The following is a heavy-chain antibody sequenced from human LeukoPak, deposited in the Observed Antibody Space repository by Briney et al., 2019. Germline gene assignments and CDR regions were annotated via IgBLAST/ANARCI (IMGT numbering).Heavy chain of an antibody. J-gene: IGHJ3*02. Sequence: QPGGSLRLSCAASGFTSSSYGMHWVRQAPGKGLEWVAVISYDGSNKYYADSVKGRFTISRDNSKNTLYLQMNSLRAEDTAVYYCAKDVSSGYEGAFDIWGQGTMVTVSS. CDR3: AKDVSSGYEGAFDI. CDR2: ISYDGSNK. D-gene: IGHD3-22*01. V-gene: IGHV3-30*18. CDR1: GFTSSSYG.